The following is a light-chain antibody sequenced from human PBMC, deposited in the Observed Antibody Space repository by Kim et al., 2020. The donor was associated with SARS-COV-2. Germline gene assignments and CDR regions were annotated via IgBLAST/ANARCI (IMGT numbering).Light chain of an antibody. J-gene: IGKJ4*01. CDR1: QDINNW. CDR3: QQYKTYPLS. Sequence: DIQMTQSPSSLSASVRDRVTITCRASQDINNWLAWYQQKPEKAPKPLIYDASRLQSGVPSRFSGSGSETHFTLTISSLQPEDFATYYCQQYKTYPLSFGGGTKLEI. CDR2: DAS. V-gene: IGKV1D-16*01.